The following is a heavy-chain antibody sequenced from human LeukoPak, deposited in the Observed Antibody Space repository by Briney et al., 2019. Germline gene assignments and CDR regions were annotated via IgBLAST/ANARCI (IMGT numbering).Heavy chain of an antibody. CDR2: ISYDGSNK. CDR3: AKDLPLSSSLDY. CDR1: GFTFSSYG. D-gene: IGHD6-13*01. J-gene: IGHJ4*02. V-gene: IGHV3-30*18. Sequence: PGRSLRLSCAASGFTFSSYGMHWVRQAPGKGLEWVAVISYDGSNKYYADSVKGRFTISRDNSKNTLYLQMNSLRAEDTAVYYCAKDLPLSSSLDYWGQGTLVTVSS.